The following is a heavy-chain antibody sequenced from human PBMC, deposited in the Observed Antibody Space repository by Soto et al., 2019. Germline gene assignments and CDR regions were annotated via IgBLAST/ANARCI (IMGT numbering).Heavy chain of an antibody. CDR1: GFTFSSYG. J-gene: IGHJ6*02. CDR3: AKIAAPNHYYYYDGMDV. V-gene: IGHV3-33*06. CDR2: IWYDGSNK. D-gene: IGHD6-13*01. Sequence: VQLVESGGGVVQPGRSLRLSCAASGFTFSSYGMHWVRQAPGKGLEWVAVIWYDGSNKYYADSVKGRFTISRDNSKNTLYLQMNSLRAEDTAVYYCAKIAAPNHYYYYDGMDVWGQGTTVTVSS.